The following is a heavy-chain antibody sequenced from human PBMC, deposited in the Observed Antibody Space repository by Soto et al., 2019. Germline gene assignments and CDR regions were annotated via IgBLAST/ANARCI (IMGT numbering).Heavy chain of an antibody. D-gene: IGHD3-22*01. CDR3: ARDSPRNYDSSGPYDY. V-gene: IGHV4-61*01. Sequence: ETLALNGTVSGVSFSSGRYYWSWIRQPPGKGLEWIGYIYYSGSTNYNPSLKSRVTISVDTSKNQFSLKLSSVTAADTAVYYCARDSPRNYDSSGPYDYWGQGTLVTVSS. J-gene: IGHJ4*02. CDR1: GVSFSSGRYY. CDR2: IYYSGST.